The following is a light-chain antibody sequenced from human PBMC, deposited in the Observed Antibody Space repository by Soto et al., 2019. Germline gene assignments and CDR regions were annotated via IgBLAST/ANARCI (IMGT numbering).Light chain of an antibody. V-gene: IGKV1-5*03. CDR2: QAS. CDR1: QSISTW. J-gene: IGKJ2*02. Sequence: DIQMIQSPSTLSASVGDRVTITCRASQSISTWLAWYQHKPGKAPKLLIYQASSLEGGVPSRFSGSGSGTEFTLTISSLQPDDFATYYCQQYNIYSRTFGQGTKVETK. CDR3: QQYNIYSRT.